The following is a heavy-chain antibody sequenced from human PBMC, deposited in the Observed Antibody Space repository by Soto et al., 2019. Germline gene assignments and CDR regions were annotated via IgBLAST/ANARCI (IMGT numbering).Heavy chain of an antibody. CDR1: GFSFGTYA. J-gene: IGHJ4*02. D-gene: IGHD1-26*01. CDR2: ISGGIGST. CDR3: AKGAARYFDY. Sequence: EVQLLESGGGLVQPGGSLRLSCVASGFSFGTYAMTWVRQVPGKGLEWVSTISGGIGSTFYADSVKGRFTFSRDISKKMLFLHMNGLRGEDTGTYYCAKGAARYFDYWGRGTLVTVSS. V-gene: IGHV3-23*01.